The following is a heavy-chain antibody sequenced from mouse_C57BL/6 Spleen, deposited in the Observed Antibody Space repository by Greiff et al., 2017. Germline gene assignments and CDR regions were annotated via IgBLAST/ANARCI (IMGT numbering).Heavy chain of an antibody. V-gene: IGHV1-54*01. J-gene: IGHJ3*01. D-gene: IGHD2-1*01. Sequence: QVHVKQSGAELVRPGTSVKVSCKASGYAFTNYLIEWVKQRPGQGLEWIGVINPGSGGTNYNEKFKGKATLTADKSSSTAYMQLSSLTSEDSAVYFCARHDLLWYPLAYWGQGTLVTVSA. CDR2: INPGSGGT. CDR1: GYAFTNYL. CDR3: ARHDLLWYPLAY.